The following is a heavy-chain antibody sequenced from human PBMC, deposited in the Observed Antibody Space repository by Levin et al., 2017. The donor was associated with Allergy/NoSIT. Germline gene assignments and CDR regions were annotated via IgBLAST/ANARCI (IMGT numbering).Heavy chain of an antibody. V-gene: IGHV4-39*01. D-gene: IGHD6-13*01. CDR2: IYFSGST. CDR1: GGSMPSSTYY. CDR3: ARLARGGTGLDY. Sequence: SQTLSLTCTVSGGSMPSSTYYWGWIRQPPGQGLEWIGSIYFSGSTFYNPSLKSQVTMSIDTSKNQFSLKLSSVTAADTAVYYCARLARGGTGLDYWGQGTLVTVSS. J-gene: IGHJ4*02.